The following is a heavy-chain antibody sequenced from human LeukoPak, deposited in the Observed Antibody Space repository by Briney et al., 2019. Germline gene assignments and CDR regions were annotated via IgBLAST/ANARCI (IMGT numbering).Heavy chain of an antibody. CDR3: AKALYSASWYNFFDF. D-gene: IGHD6-13*01. CDR2: ISSSGSTV. Sequence: GGSLRLSCAASGFTFSDYYMSWIRQAPGKGLEWVSYISSSGSTVYYADSVKGRFTISRDNAKNSLYLQMNSLRTADTAVYYCAKALYSASWYNFFDFWGRGTLVTVSS. V-gene: IGHV3-11*01. CDR1: GFTFSDYY. J-gene: IGHJ4*01.